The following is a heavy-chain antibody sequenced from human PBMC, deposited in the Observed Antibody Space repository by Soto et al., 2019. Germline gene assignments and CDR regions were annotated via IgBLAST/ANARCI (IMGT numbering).Heavy chain of an antibody. CDR1: GFTFTSVS. J-gene: IGHJ4*02. V-gene: IGHV3-21*06. CDR3: ARESEDLTSNFDY. Sequence: PGGALRLSCAASGFTFTSVSMNWVRQAPGKGLEWVSSISSTTNYIYYGDSMKGRFTISRDNAKNSLYLEMNSLRAEDTAVYYCARESEDLTSNFDYWGQGTLVTVSS. CDR2: ISSTTNYI.